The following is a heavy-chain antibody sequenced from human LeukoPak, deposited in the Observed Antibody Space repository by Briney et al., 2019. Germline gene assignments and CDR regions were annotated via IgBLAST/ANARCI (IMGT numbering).Heavy chain of an antibody. D-gene: IGHD2-2*01. CDR2: IIPIFGTA. J-gene: IGHJ4*02. Sequence: SVKVSCKASGGTFSSYAISWVRQAPGQGLEWMGGIIPIFGTANYAQKFQGRVTITADESTSTAYMELSSLRSEDTAVYYCARGYCSSTSCYAARVWGQGTLVTVSS. CDR1: GGTFSSYA. V-gene: IGHV1-69*13. CDR3: ARGYCSSTSCYAARV.